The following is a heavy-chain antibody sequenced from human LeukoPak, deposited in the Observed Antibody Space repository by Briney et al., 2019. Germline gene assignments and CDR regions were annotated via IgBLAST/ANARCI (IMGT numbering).Heavy chain of an antibody. CDR1: GFTFSSYS. V-gene: IGHV3-30*04. D-gene: IGHD3/OR15-3a*01. Sequence: GSLRLSCAVSGFTFSSYSMHWVRQAPGKGLEWLTLISYHGSNKDYTDSVKGRFTISRDNSKNTLFLQMNSLRTEYTAIYFCARSPERLGQGYLDSWGQGTLVTVSS. J-gene: IGHJ4*02. CDR2: ISYHGSNK. CDR3: ARSPERLGQGYLDS.